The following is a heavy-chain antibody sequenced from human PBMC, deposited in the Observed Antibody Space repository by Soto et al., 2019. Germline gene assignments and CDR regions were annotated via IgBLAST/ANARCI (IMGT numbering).Heavy chain of an antibody. CDR1: RGSVSSGSHY. J-gene: IGHJ5*02. V-gene: IGHV4-61*01. CDR2: IYYSGST. CDR3: ARGRSGGPRFDP. D-gene: IGHD2-15*01. Sequence: QVQLQESDPGLVKPSETLSLTCTVSRGSVSSGSHYWSWIRQPPGKGLEGMGYIYYSGSTSYNPSHESRVTRSADTSKNQCSLKLSSGTAADTAVYDCARGRSGGPRFDPWGQGTLGTGPS.